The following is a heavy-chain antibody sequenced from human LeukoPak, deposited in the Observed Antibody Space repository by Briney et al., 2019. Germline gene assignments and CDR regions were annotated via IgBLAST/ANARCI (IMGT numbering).Heavy chain of an antibody. Sequence: GGSLRLSCAASGFTFSNYWMTWVRQAPGKGLEWVANIDQDGSEMYSVDSVKGRFSISRDNAKKALYLQMNSLRAEDTAVYYCARAYYYGSGDYYSWAYFDFWGPGTLVTVSS. J-gene: IGHJ4*02. CDR3: ARAYYYGSGDYYSWAYFDF. D-gene: IGHD3-10*01. CDR1: GFTFSNYW. CDR2: IDQDGSEM. V-gene: IGHV3-7*04.